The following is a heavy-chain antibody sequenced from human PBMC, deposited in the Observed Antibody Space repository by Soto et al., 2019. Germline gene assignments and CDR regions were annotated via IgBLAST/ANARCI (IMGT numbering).Heavy chain of an antibody. CDR2: IYQNGDT. CDR3: ARGDSTVPSVFDY. D-gene: IGHD4-17*01. J-gene: IGHJ4*02. V-gene: IGHV4-31*03. CDR1: GGPFSSGGYY. Sequence: QVQLQESGPGLVKPSQTLSLTCTVSGGPFSSGGYYWSWIRQEPGKGLEWIGYIYQNGDTSYNPSLKSRVTISADTSKTQFSLKLSSVTAADTAVYYCARGDSTVPSVFDYWGQGMLVTVSS.